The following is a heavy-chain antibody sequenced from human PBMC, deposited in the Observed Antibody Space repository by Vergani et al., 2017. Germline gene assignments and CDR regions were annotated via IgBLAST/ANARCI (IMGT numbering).Heavy chain of an antibody. Sequence: EVQLLESGGGLVQPGGSLRLSCAASGFTFSSYAMSWVRQAPGKGLEWVSFVSTGTKSQSYAESVKGRFTISRDSAKNSLYLQMDSLRAEDTAVYYCAREYSSTSGRAFDFWGQGTNITVSS. CDR3: AREYSSTSGRAFDF. CDR1: GFTFSSYA. D-gene: IGHD2-2*01. V-gene: IGHV3-48*01. CDR2: VSTGTKSQ. J-gene: IGHJ3*01.